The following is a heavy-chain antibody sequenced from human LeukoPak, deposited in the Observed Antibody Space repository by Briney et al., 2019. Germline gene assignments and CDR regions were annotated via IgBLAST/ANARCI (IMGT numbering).Heavy chain of an antibody. CDR1: GFTFSAFA. CDR3: ATTLTADFDY. CDR2: ITGNHHSR. J-gene: IGHJ4*02. D-gene: IGHD4-17*01. V-gene: IGHV3-23*01. Sequence: GGSLRLSCAASGFTFSAFAMTWVRQTPEKGLEWVSSITGNHHSRYNTDSVQGRFTTSRDNSKNTLYLQMNSLRAEDTAVYYCATTLTADFDYWGQGTLVSVSS.